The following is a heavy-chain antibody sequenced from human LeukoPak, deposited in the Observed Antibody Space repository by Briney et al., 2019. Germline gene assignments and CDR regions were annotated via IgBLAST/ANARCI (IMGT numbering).Heavy chain of an antibody. J-gene: IGHJ4*02. CDR2: IYSGGST. CDR1: GFTVSSNY. Sequence: GGSLRLSCAASGFTVSSNYMSRVRQAPGKGLEWVSVIYSGGSTYYADSVKGRFTISRDNSKNTLYLQMNSLRVEDTAVYYCAREVAVGPFDYWGQGTLVTVSS. V-gene: IGHV3-53*01. CDR3: AREVAVGPFDY. D-gene: IGHD6-19*01.